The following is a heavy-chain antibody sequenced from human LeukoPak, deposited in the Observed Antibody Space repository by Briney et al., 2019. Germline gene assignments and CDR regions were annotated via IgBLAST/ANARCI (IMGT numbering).Heavy chain of an antibody. CDR3: ARDPYHRLGPPLDL. D-gene: IGHD2-2*01. CDR2: ISTSNGDT. J-gene: IGHJ5*02. V-gene: IGHV1-18*01. Sequence: ASVKVSCKASGYIFANYDITWVRQAPGQGLEWMGRISTSNGDTNYAQRLQGRVTMTTDTFTSTVYMELRSLRSDDTAVYYCARDPYHRLGPPLDLWGQGTLVTVSS. CDR1: GYIFANYD.